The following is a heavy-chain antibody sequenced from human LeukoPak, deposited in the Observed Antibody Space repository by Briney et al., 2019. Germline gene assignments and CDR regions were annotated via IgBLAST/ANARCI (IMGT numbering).Heavy chain of an antibody. CDR2: IYHSGST. J-gene: IGHJ3*02. D-gene: IGHD3-22*01. V-gene: IGHV4-4*02. CDR3: ASYYYDSSGYWIPGAFDI. Sequence: SETLSLTCAVSGVSISSSNWWSWVRQPPGKGLEWIGEIYHSGSTNYNPSLKSRVTISVDKSKNQFSLKLSSVTAADTAVYYCASYYYDSSGYWIPGAFDIWGQGTMVTVSS. CDR1: GVSISSSNW.